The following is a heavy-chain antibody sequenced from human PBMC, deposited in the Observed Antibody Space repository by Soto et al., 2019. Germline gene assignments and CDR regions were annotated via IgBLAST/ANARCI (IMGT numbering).Heavy chain of an antibody. CDR2: INHSGST. CDR1: GGSCSGYY. J-gene: IGHJ6*02. V-gene: IGHV4-34*01. Sequence: PSETLSLTCAVYGGSCSGYYWSWIRQPPGKGLEWIGEINHSGSTNYNPSLKSRVTISVDTSKNQFSLKLSSVTAADTAVYYCARGRGIQLWATYYYYYGMDVWGQGTTVTVSS. CDR3: ARGRGIQLWATYYYYYGMDV. D-gene: IGHD5-18*01.